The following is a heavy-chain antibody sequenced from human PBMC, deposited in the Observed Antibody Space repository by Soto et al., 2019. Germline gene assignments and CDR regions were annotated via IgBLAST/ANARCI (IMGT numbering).Heavy chain of an antibody. V-gene: IGHV3-23*01. D-gene: IGHD3-10*01. CDR1: EFSFSNYA. CDR2: ISGNGGRT. J-gene: IGHJ4*02. Sequence: VQLLESGGGLVQPGGSLRLSCAASEFSFSNYAMNWVRQAPGKGLEWVSGISGNGGRTYYADSVRGGFTISRDNSKNTLYMQMKSLRGEDTAVYYCAKGSSDVTMVRGVTISAGIFDYWGQGALVTVSS. CDR3: AKGSSDVTMVRGVTISAGIFDY.